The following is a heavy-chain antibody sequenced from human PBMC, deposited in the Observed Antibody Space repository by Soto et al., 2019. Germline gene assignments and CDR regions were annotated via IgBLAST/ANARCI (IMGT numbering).Heavy chain of an antibody. CDR1: GYTFTSYG. CDR2: ISAYNGNT. D-gene: IGHD3-3*01. Sequence: ASVKVSCKASGYTFTSYGISWVRQAPGQGLAWMGWISAYNGNTNYAQKLQGRVTMTTDTSTSTAYMELRSLRSDDTAMYYCARDYDGEWSGYLTPNWFDPWGQGTLVTVSS. J-gene: IGHJ5*01. V-gene: IGHV1-18*04. CDR3: ARDYDGEWSGYLTPNWFDP.